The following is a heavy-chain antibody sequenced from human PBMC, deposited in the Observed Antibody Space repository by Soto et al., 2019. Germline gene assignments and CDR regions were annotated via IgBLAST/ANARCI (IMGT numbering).Heavy chain of an antibody. D-gene: IGHD1-26*01. CDR1: GDSVSSYY. CDR3: ARGRRSPTVYYGLDV. CDR2: VYYDGST. Sequence: QVQLQESGPGLVKPSETLSLTCSVSGDSVSSYYWCWIRQPPGQGLEWIGYVYYDGSTNYNPSLETRVTISIDTSKNQVSRKLNSVTAADTAVYHCARGRRSPTVYYGLDVWGQGTTVAVSS. J-gene: IGHJ6*02. V-gene: IGHV4-59*02.